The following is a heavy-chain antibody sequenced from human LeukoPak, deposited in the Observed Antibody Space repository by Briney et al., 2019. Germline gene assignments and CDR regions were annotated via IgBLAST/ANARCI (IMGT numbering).Heavy chain of an antibody. Sequence: QPGGSLRLSCAASGFTFSSYGMHWVRQAPGKGLEWVAVISYDGSNKYYADSVKGRFTISRDNSKNTLYLQMNSLRAEDTAVYYCAKDFVHKTYGMDVWGQGTTVTVSS. D-gene: IGHD6-6*01. CDR1: GFTFSSYG. V-gene: IGHV3-30*18. J-gene: IGHJ6*02. CDR3: AKDFVHKTYGMDV. CDR2: ISYDGSNK.